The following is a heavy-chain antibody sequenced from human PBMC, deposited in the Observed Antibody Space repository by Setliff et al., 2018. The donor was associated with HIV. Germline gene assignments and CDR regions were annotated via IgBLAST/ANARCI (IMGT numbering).Heavy chain of an antibody. CDR3: ARLGAEDFSDYNWVDY. CDR1: GGSFSGYY. D-gene: IGHD5-12*01. J-gene: IGHJ4*02. CDR2: INHSGDT. Sequence: SETLSLTCAVYGGSFSGYYWSWIRQPPGKGLEWIGEINHSGDTNYNPSLKSRVTISVATAKNQFSLNLISVTAADTAVYYCARLGAEDFSDYNWVDYWGQGTLVTVSS. V-gene: IGHV4-34*01.